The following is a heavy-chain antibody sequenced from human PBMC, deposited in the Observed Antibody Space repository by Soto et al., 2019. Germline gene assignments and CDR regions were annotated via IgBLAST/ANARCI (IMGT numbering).Heavy chain of an antibody. CDR2: IYWDDDE. CDR1: GFSLTTRGVG. V-gene: IGHV2-5*02. Sequence: QITLKESGPTLVKPTQTLTLTCTFSGFSLTTRGVGVGWIRQPPGKALEWLALIYWDDDEGYSPYLKSRLTTTQDTSKNQVVLTMTNMDPADTATYYCAHRPRGFSYHFDFWGQGTLVTVSS. J-gene: IGHJ4*02. CDR3: AHRPRGFSYHFDF. D-gene: IGHD5-18*01.